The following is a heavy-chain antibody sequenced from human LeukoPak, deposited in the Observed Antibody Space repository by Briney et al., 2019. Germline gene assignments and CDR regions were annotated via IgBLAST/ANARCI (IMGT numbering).Heavy chain of an antibody. V-gene: IGHV3-48*04. CDR2: ISSSSSTI. CDR3: ASPSDPYYYYGMDI. D-gene: IGHD2-21*02. Sequence: GSLRLSCAASGFTFSSYSMNWVRQAPGKGLEWVSYISSSSSTIYYADSVKGRFTISRDNAKNSLYLQMNSLRAEDTAVYYCASPSDPYYYYGMDIWGQGTTVTVSS. CDR1: GFTFSSYS. J-gene: IGHJ6*02.